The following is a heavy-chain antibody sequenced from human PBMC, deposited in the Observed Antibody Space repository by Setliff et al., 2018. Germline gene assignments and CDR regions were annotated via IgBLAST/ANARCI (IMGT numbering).Heavy chain of an antibody. D-gene: IGHD2-15*01. V-gene: IGHV1-3*01. J-gene: IGHJ6*02. Sequence: ASVKVSCKASGYTSTTNALHWARQAPGQSLEWMGWITAGNGDTKYSQKFQDRITITRDTSASTFYMELSSLRSEDTALYSCAASVGGAPLYYGLDVWGQGTTVTVSS. CDR3: AASVGGAPLYYGLDV. CDR2: ITAGNGDT. CDR1: GYTSTTNA.